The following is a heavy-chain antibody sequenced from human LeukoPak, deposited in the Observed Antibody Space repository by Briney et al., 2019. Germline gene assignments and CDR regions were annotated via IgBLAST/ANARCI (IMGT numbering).Heavy chain of an antibody. Sequence: GGSLRLSRAASGFTFSTYGMSWVRQAPGKGLEWVSAVGSDGVNTAYADSVKGRFTISRDNSKNTLYLQLNSLRAEDTAVYYCAKGLVAGSQYFDYWGQGTLVTVSS. V-gene: IGHV3-23*01. CDR1: GFTFSTYG. CDR3: AKGLVAGSQYFDY. CDR2: VGSDGVNT. J-gene: IGHJ4*02. D-gene: IGHD6-19*01.